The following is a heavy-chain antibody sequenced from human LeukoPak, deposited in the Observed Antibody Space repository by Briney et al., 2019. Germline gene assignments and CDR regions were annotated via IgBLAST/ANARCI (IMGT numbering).Heavy chain of an antibody. Sequence: GGSLRLSCEASGFTFDDYAMHWVRQVPGKGLEWIAGITWNSGTKEYVDSVQGRFTISRDNTKNSLYLQMNSLRTEDTALYYCAKLPYHDDYGYWGQGTLVTVSS. V-gene: IGHV3-9*01. CDR1: GFTFDDYA. J-gene: IGHJ4*02. D-gene: IGHD3-22*01. CDR2: ITWNSGTK. CDR3: AKLPYHDDYGY.